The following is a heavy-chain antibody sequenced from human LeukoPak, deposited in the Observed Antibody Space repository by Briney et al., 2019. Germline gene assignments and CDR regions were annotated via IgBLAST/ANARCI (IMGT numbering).Heavy chain of an antibody. D-gene: IGHD3-3*01. V-gene: IGHV1-69*01. Sequence: SVKVSCKASGGTFSSYAISWVRQAPGQGLEWMGGVIPLFGKPDYAQKFQGRVEIIADRSTDTVYMEMSSLTSEDTAVYYCARGPPITVVGIIMHNWFDPWGQGTLVAVSS. CDR2: VIPLFGKP. CDR3: ARGPPITVVGIIMHNWFDP. J-gene: IGHJ5*02. CDR1: GGTFSSYA.